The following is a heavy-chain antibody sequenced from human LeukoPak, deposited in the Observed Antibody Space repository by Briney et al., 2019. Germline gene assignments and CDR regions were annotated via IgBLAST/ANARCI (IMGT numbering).Heavy chain of an antibody. CDR2: MNPNSGNT. Sequence: GASVKVSCKASGYTFTSYDINWVRQANGQGLEWMGWMNPNSGNTGYAQKFQGRVTITRNTSISTAYMELSSLRSEDTAVYYCARGRRGYSYGNFDYWGQGTLVTVSS. CDR1: GYTFTSYD. D-gene: IGHD5-18*01. V-gene: IGHV1-8*03. J-gene: IGHJ4*02. CDR3: ARGRRGYSYGNFDY.